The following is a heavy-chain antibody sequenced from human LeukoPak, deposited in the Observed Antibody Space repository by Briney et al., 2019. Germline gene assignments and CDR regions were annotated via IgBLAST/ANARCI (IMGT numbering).Heavy chain of an antibody. CDR2: IYYSGST. CDR1: GGSISSGGYY. J-gene: IGHJ3*02. V-gene: IGHV4-31*03. Sequence: PSETLSLTCTLSGGSISSGGYYWSWIRQHPGKGLEWIGYIYYSGSTCYNPSLKSRVTISVDTSKNQFSLKLSSVTAADTAVYYCARDRVVGTWGAFDIWGQGTMVTVSS. D-gene: IGHD2-21*02. CDR3: ARDRVVGTWGAFDI.